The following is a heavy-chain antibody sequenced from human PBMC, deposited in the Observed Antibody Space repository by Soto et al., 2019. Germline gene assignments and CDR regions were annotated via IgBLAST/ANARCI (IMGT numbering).Heavy chain of an antibody. CDR1: GYTFTGYY. V-gene: IGHV1-2*02. CDR2: INPNRGGT. D-gene: IGHD3-3*01. CDR3: SSAPGHDFCIFYYTGLPGLFHT. Sequence: ASVKVSCEASGYTFTGYYMHWVRQAPGQGLEWMGWINPNRGGTNYAQKFQGRVTMTRDTSLSTAYTELSRLRSDDTAVYYCSSAPGHDFCIFYYTGLPGLFHTWGQRPAVTVSS. J-gene: IGHJ5*02.